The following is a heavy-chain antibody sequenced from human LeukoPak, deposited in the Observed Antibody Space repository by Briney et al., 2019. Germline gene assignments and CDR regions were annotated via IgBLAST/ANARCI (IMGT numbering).Heavy chain of an antibody. D-gene: IGHD2/OR15-2a*01. V-gene: IGHV4-59*01. Sequence: SETLSLTCTVCGGSISRDYWSWVRQPPGKGLEWIGYIYYTGSTNSNPSLTSRVTISVDTSNNQFSLKLSSVTAADTAVYYCARGDFLIGETDPYYYYCGMDVWGQGATVTVSS. J-gene: IGHJ6*02. CDR1: GGSISRDY. CDR2: IYYTGST. CDR3: ARGDFLIGETDPYYYYCGMDV.